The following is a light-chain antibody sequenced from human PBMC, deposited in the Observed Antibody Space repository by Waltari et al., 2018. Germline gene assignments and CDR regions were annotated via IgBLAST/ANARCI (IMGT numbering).Light chain of an antibody. J-gene: IGKJ4*01. CDR2: WAS. CDR1: QSVLYSANNKNY. V-gene: IGKV4-1*01. Sequence: DIVMTQSPDSLAVSLGERAPINCKSSQSVLYSANNKNYLAWYQQKSGQPPKLLIYWASTRASGVPDRFSGSGSGTDFTLTISNLQPEDVAVYYCQQYDASPLTFGGGTKVEIK. CDR3: QQYDASPLT.